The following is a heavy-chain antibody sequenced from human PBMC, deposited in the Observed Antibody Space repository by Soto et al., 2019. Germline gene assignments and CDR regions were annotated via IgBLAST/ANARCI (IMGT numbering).Heavy chain of an antibody. D-gene: IGHD2-21*01. CDR1: GGSVTTSSSY. V-gene: IGHV4-39*01. Sequence: QLQLQESGPGLVTPSETLSLTCAVSGGSVTTSSSYWGWIRQPPGKGLEWIGSIYYSGTTQYNSSLKSRVTMSLDTSKNQFSLIMSSVSAADTAVYYCARRADCGFAACPLGYWGQGTLVRVSS. CDR2: IYYSGTT. CDR3: ARRADCGFAACPLGY. J-gene: IGHJ4*02.